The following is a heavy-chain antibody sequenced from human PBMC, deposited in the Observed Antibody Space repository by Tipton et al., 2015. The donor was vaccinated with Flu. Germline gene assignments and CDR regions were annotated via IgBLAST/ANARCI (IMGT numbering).Heavy chain of an antibody. CDR2: IYPSGTT. CDR3: ARLSYYDVDLKNFYFDH. Sequence: TLSLTCTVSSGSIRSINYFCAWIRQPPGKGLELIGSIYPSGTTYYNPSLKSRVTISVDTSKSQFSLMLRSLTAADTAVYYCARLSYYDVDLKNFYFDHWGQGALVTVSS. D-gene: IGHD3-10*02. CDR1: SGSIRSINYF. J-gene: IGHJ4*02. V-gene: IGHV4-39*01.